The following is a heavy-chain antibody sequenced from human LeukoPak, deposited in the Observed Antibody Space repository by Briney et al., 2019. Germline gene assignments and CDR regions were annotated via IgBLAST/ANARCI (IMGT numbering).Heavy chain of an antibody. V-gene: IGHV3-48*02. D-gene: IGHD2-8*02. CDR1: GFIFSTYG. CDR2: ISGSSRTI. Sequence: GGSLRLSCTASGFIFSTYGIHWVRQAPGKGLEWVSYISGSSRTIFYADSVKGRFTISRDNARKSLYLQMNRLRDEDTAVYYCGRVLTWSGFGGVSDGTYVWGQGTTVTVSS. J-gene: IGHJ6*02. CDR3: GRVLTWSGFGGVSDGTYV.